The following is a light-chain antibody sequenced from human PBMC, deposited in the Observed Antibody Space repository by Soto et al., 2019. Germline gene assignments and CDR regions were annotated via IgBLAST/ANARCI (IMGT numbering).Light chain of an antibody. CDR3: QQYDKKGLT. V-gene: IGKV1-33*01. Sequence: DIQMTQSPSSLSASVGDRVTITCQASQDISNYLNWYQQKPGKAPKLLIYDASNLETGVPSRFSGRGSGTDFTCTISSRQPEDIATYYFQQYDKKGLTFGGGTKVEIK. J-gene: IGKJ4*01. CDR1: QDISNY. CDR2: DAS.